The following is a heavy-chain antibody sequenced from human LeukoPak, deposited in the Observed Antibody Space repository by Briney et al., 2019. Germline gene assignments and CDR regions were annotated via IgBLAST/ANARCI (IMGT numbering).Heavy chain of an antibody. J-gene: IGHJ4*02. V-gene: IGHV4-38-2*02. CDR3: ARAPGVHFDY. Sequence: SETLSLTCTVSGYSISSGYYWGWIRQPPGKGLEWVANIYRDGNTYYNPSLKSRVTISVDTSKNQFYLRLSSVTAADTAVYYCARAPGVHFDYWGQGTLVTVSS. CDR1: GYSISSGYY. CDR2: IYRDGNT. D-gene: IGHD1-1*01.